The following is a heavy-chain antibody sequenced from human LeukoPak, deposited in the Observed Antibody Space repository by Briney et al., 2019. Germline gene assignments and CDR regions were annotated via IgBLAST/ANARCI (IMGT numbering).Heavy chain of an antibody. CDR3: ARGRWELLSYLDY. D-gene: IGHD1-26*01. CDR2: INHNGNVN. CDR1: GFTFSSYW. J-gene: IGHJ4*02. V-gene: IGHV3-7*01. Sequence: SGGSLRLSCAASGFTFSSYWMNWARQAPGKGLEWVASINHNGNVNYYVDSVKGRFTISRDNAKNSLYLQMNSLRAEDTAVYYCARGRWELLSYLDYWGQGTLVTVSS.